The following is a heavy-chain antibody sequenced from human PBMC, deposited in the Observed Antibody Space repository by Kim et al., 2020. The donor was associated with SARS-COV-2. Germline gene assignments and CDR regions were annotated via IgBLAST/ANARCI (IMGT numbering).Heavy chain of an antibody. D-gene: IGHD3-10*01. Sequence: ASVKVSCKASGYTFTSYAMHWVRQAPGQRLEWMGWINAGNGNTNYSQKFQGRVTITRDTSASTAYMELSSLRSEDTAVYYCARDLWFGESPTPNWFEPWGQGTLVTVSS. CDR1: GYTFTSYA. CDR2: INAGNGNT. CDR3: ARDLWFGESPTPNWFEP. V-gene: IGHV1-3*01. J-gene: IGHJ5*02.